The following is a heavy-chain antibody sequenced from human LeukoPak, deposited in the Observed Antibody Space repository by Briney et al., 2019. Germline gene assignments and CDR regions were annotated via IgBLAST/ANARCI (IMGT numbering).Heavy chain of an antibody. CDR1: GYSFTSYW. V-gene: IGHV5-51*01. CDR2: IYPGDSDT. Sequence: GESLKISCKGSGYSFTSYWIGWVRQMPVKDLEWMVIIYPGDSDTRYSPSFQGQVTISADKSISTAYLQWSSLKASDTAMYYCARRCCTNGVCYLDYWGQGTLVTVSS. D-gene: IGHD2-8*01. J-gene: IGHJ4*02. CDR3: ARRCCTNGVCYLDY.